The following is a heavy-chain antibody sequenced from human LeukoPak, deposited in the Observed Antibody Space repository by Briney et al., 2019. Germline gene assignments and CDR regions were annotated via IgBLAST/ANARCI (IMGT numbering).Heavy chain of an antibody. CDR2: ISYDGSNK. CDR1: GFTFSSYA. Sequence: PGGSLRLSRAASGFTFSSYAMHWVRQAPGKGLEWVAVISYDGSNKYYADSVKGRFTISRDNSKNTLYLQMNSLRTEDTAVYYCARDHGPNLRDRSGYAVRGGGAFDIWGQGTKVTVSS. J-gene: IGHJ3*02. D-gene: IGHD3-22*01. CDR3: ARDHGPNLRDRSGYAVRGGGAFDI. V-gene: IGHV3-30-3*01.